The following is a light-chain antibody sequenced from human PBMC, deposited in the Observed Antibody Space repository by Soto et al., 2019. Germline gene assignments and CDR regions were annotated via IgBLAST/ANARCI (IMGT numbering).Light chain of an antibody. J-gene: IGKJ2*01. CDR1: QSVSSSY. V-gene: IGKV3-20*01. CDR3: QQYGSSPMYT. Sequence: EIVLTQSPGTLSLSPGERATLSCRASQSVSSSYLAWYQQKPGQAPRLLIYGASSRATAIPDRFSGSGSGTDFTLTISRLEPEEFAVYYCQQYGSSPMYTFGQGTKLEI. CDR2: GAS.